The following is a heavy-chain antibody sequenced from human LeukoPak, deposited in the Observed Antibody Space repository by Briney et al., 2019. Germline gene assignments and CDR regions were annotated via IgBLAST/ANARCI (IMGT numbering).Heavy chain of an antibody. CDR2: MNPNSGNT. CDR1: GYTFTSYD. V-gene: IGHV1-8*01. Sequence: ASVKVSCKASGYTFTSYDINWVRQATGQGLEWMGWMNPNSGNTGYAQKFQGRVTMTRDTSISTAYMELSRLRSDDTAVYYCARVGSSWYDAFDYWGQGTLVTVSS. CDR3: ARVGSSWYDAFDY. J-gene: IGHJ4*02. D-gene: IGHD6-13*01.